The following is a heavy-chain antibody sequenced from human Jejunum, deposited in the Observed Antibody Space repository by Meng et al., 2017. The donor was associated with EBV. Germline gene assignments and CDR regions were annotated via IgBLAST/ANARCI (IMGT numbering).Heavy chain of an antibody. V-gene: IGHV4-4*02. CDR1: GGSISSNNW. D-gene: IGHD3-16*02. CDR3: SHYIWGSYPAGAY. Sequence: LPESGPGLVNPSDSLSLICAVSGGSISSNNWWSWVRQPPGKGLEWIGEIYHSGIVNYNPSLKSRATISVDKSKNQFSLRLTSVTAADTAVYYCSHYIWGSYPAGAYWGQGTLVTVSS. J-gene: IGHJ4*02. CDR2: IYHSGIV.